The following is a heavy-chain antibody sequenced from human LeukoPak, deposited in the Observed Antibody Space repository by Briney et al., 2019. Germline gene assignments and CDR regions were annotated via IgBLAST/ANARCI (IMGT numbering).Heavy chain of an antibody. CDR1: GGSISSHY. CDR2: IYYSGST. V-gene: IGHV4-59*11. CDR3: ARGGGDYYFDY. D-gene: IGHD3-16*01. Sequence: SETLSLTCTVSGGSISSHYWSWIRQPPGKGLEWIGYIYYSGSTNYNPSLKSRVTISVDTSKNQFSLKLSSVTAADTAVYYCARGGGDYYFDYWGQGTLVTVSS. J-gene: IGHJ4*02.